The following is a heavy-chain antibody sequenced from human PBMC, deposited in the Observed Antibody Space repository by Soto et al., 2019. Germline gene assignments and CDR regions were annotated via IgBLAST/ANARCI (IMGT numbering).Heavy chain of an antibody. Sequence: SETLSLTCTVSGGSISSGGYYWSWIRQHPVKGLEWIGYIYYSGSTYYNPSLKSRVTISVDTSKNQFSLKLSSVTAADTAVYYCARERMITYYYDSSGSTWGQGTLVTVSS. CDR2: IYYSGST. J-gene: IGHJ5*02. V-gene: IGHV4-31*03. CDR3: ARERMITYYYDSSGST. CDR1: GGSISSGGYY. D-gene: IGHD3-22*01.